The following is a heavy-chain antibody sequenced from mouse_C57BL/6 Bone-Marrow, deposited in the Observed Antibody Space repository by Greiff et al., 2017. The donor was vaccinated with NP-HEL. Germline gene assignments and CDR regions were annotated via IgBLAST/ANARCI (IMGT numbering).Heavy chain of an antibody. Sequence: QVQLQQSGPELVKPGASVKISCKASGYAFSSSWMNWVKQRPGKGLEWIGRIYPGDGDTNYNGKFKGKATLTADKSSSTAYMQLSSLTSEDSAVYFCARSGTGLFAYWGQGTLVTVSA. CDR3: ARSGTGLFAY. V-gene: IGHV1-82*01. D-gene: IGHD4-1*01. CDR1: GYAFSSSW. J-gene: IGHJ3*01. CDR2: IYPGDGDT.